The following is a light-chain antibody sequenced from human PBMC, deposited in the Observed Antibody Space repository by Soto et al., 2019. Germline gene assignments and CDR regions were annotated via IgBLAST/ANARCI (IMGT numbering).Light chain of an antibody. CDR1: SSDVGGYNY. CDR3: SSYTTSSTYV. V-gene: IGLV2-14*03. J-gene: IGLJ1*01. Sequence: LPRAGSVCGSPGEAITISCNRNSSDVGGYNYVSWYQQHPGKAPKLMIYDVSNRPSGVSNRFSGFKSGNTASLTISGLHAEDEADYYCSSYTTSSTYVFGTGTKVTVL. CDR2: DVS.